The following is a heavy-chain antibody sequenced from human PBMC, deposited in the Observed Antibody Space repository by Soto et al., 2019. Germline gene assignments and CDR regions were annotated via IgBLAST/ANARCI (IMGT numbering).Heavy chain of an antibody. CDR3: AIMVDVTVGGLPYYYYGMDV. Sequence: ASVKVSCKASGYTFTSYGISWVRQAPGQGLERMGWISAYNGNTNYAQKLQGGVTMTIDTSTSTAYMELRSLRSDDTAVYYCAIMVDVTVGGLPYYYYGMDVWGQGTTVTVSS. J-gene: IGHJ6*02. CDR1: GYTFTSYG. CDR2: ISAYNGNT. V-gene: IGHV1-18*01. D-gene: IGHD3-10*01.